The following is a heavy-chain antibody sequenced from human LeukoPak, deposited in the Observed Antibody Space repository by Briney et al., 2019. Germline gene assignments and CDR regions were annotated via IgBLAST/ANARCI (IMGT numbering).Heavy chain of an antibody. D-gene: IGHD1-26*01. CDR3: ARVRSGSSAGNYGMDV. Sequence: GGSLRLSCAASGFSFSSNWMHWVRQAPGKGLVWVSRVNSDGSGTSYADSVKGRFTISRDNAKNTLYLQMNSLRAEDTAVYYCARVRSGSSAGNYGMDVWGQGTTVTVSS. CDR1: GFSFSSNW. J-gene: IGHJ6*02. V-gene: IGHV3-74*01. CDR2: VNSDGSGT.